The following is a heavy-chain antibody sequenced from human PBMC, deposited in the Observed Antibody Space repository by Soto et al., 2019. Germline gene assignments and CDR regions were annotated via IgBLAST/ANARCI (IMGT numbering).Heavy chain of an antibody. CDR2: IIPILGIA. V-gene: IGHV1-69*08. D-gene: IGHD4-17*01. J-gene: IGHJ6*02. Sequence: QVQLVQSGAEVKKPGSSVKVSCKASGGTFSSYTISWVRQAPGQGLEWMGRIIPILGIANYAQKFQGRVTITADKSPTTAYMELSSLRSEDTAMYYCARDIVPGDYGWSYYYYYGMDVWGQGTTVTVSS. CDR3: ARDIVPGDYGWSYYYYYGMDV. CDR1: GGTFSSYT.